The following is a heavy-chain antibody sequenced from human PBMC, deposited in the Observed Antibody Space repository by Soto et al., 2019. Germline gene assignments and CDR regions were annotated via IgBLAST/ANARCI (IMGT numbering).Heavy chain of an antibody. D-gene: IGHD3-22*01. J-gene: IGHJ4*02. CDR1: GFTFSNAW. Sequence: GGSLRLSCAAYGFTFSNAWMSWVRQAPGEGMEWVGRIKSKTDGGTTDYAAPVKGRFTISRDDSKNTLYLQMNSLKTEDTAVYYCTTLTYYYDSSGYGFDYWGQGTLVTVSS. CDR2: IKSKTDGGTT. V-gene: IGHV3-15*01. CDR3: TTLTYYYDSSGYGFDY.